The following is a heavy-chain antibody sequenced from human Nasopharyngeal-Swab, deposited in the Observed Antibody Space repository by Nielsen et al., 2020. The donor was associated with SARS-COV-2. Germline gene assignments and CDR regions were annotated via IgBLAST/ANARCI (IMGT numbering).Heavy chain of an antibody. D-gene: IGHD2-2*01. CDR2: IWYDGSNK. CDR1: GFTFSSYG. J-gene: IGHJ4*02. CDR3: ARESTPHCSSTSCLPDY. Sequence: GESLKISCAASGFTFSSYGMHWVRQAPGKGLEWVAVIWYDGSNKYYADSVKGRFTISRGNSKNTLYLQMNSLRAEDTAVYYCARESTPHCSSTSCLPDYRGQGTLVTVSS. V-gene: IGHV3-33*01.